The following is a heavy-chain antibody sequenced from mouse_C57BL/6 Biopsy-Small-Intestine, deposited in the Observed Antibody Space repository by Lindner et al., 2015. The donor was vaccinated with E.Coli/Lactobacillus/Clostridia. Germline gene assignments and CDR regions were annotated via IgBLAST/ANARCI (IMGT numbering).Heavy chain of an antibody. Sequence: VQLQESGAELVKPGASVKLSCRASGYTFTECTIHWVKQRSGQGLEWIGWFYPGSGSIKYNEKFKDKATLTADRSSSTVYMELSKLTSEDSAVYFCARHEEGIYYGNFYFDYWGQGTTLTVSS. D-gene: IGHD2-1*01. CDR1: GYTFTECT. J-gene: IGHJ2*01. CDR2: FYPGSGSI. V-gene: IGHV1-62-2*01. CDR3: ARHEEGIYYGNFYFDY.